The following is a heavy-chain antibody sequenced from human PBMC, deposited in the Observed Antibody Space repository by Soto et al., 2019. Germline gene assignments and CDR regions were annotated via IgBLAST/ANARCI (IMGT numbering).Heavy chain of an antibody. CDR1: GYSFTSYW. V-gene: IGHV5-51*01. CDR3: ARHDSSSSGDYYYGMDV. D-gene: IGHD6-6*01. J-gene: IGHJ6*02. Sequence: PGESLKISCKGSGYSFTSYWIGWVRQMPGKDLEWMGIIYPGDSDTRYSPSFQGQVTISADKSISTAYLQWSSLKASDTAMYYCARHDSSSSGDYYYGMDVWGQGTTVTVSS. CDR2: IYPGDSDT.